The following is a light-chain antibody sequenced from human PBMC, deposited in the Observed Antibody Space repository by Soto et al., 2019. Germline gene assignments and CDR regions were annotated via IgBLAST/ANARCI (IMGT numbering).Light chain of an antibody. CDR3: QQYNNYPLT. Sequence: EIVMTQSPATLSVSPGERATLSCRASQSVNSNLAWYQLKPGQAPRLLIYGASTRATGIAARFSGSGSGTEFTLTISSLQSEDFAVYYCQQYNNYPLTFGGGTKVDIK. CDR2: GAS. J-gene: IGKJ4*01. V-gene: IGKV3-15*01. CDR1: QSVNSN.